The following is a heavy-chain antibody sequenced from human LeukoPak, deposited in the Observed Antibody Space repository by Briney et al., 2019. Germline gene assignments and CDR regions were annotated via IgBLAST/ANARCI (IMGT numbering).Heavy chain of an antibody. CDR1: GGTFSSYA. CDR2: IIPIFGTA. D-gene: IGHD6-13*01. CDR3: AREGVAAAAGPFYYMDV. Sequence: GASVKVSCKASGGTFSSYAISWVRQAPGQGLVWMGGIIPIFGTANYAQKFQGRVTITADESTSTAYMELSSLRSEDTAVYYCAREGVAAAAGPFYYMDVWGKGTTVTVSS. V-gene: IGHV1-69*13. J-gene: IGHJ6*03.